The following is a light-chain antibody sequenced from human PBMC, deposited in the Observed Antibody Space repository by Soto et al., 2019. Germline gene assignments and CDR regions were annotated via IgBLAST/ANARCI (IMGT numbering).Light chain of an antibody. J-gene: IGLJ1*01. V-gene: IGLV2-8*01. Sequence: QSVLTQPPPASGSPGQSVTISCTGTSSDVGGYNYVSWYQQHPGKAPKLMIYEVFKRPSGVPDRFSGSKSGNTASLTVSGLQAEDEADYYCSSYAGSNNFDVFGTGTKVTVL. CDR2: EVF. CDR1: SSDVGGYNY. CDR3: SSYAGSNNFDV.